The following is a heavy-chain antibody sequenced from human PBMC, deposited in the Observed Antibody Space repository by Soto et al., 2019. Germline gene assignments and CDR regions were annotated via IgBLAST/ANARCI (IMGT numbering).Heavy chain of an antibody. J-gene: IGHJ6*04. CDR3: ARATGYGSGIYYYGMEV. CDR2: INPNSGGT. V-gene: IGHV1-2*02. Sequence: ASVKVACKASGYTFTGYYMHWVRQAPGQGLEWMGWINPNSGGTNYAQKFQGRVTMTRDTSISTAYMELSRMRSDDTAVYYCARATGYGSGIYYYGMEVWGKGTTGTSPQ. CDR1: GYTFTGYY. D-gene: IGHD3-10*01.